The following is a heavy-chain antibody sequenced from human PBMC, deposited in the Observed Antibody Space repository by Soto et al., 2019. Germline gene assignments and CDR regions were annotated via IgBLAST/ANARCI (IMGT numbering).Heavy chain of an antibody. D-gene: IGHD3-22*01. CDR3: SGGDYYHSSGYYFYYYTMDV. CDR1: GGSISSSSYY. V-gene: IGHV4-39*01. Sequence: SETLSLTCTVSGGSISSSSYYWGWIRQPPGKGLEWIGNVYYGGSTYYNPSLKSRVTISVETSKSQFSLKLSSVTAADTAVYYCSGGDYYHSSGYYFYYYTMDVWGQGTTVTVSS. J-gene: IGHJ6*02. CDR2: VYYGGST.